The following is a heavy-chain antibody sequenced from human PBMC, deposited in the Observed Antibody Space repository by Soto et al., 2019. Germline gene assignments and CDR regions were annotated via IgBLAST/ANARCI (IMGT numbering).Heavy chain of an antibody. Sequence: QVQLVQSGAEVRKPGASVTVSCRSSGDSFNDYYIHWVRQAPGQGFEWMGWINPNGGVTKYAQKFQGWVSMTRDTYIRTVYMQLSRLRSDDTAVYYWARESGGATATFDYYYVYMDVWGTGTTVTVSS. CDR3: ARESGGATATFDYYYVYMDV. CDR1: GDSFNDYY. J-gene: IGHJ6*03. CDR2: INPNGGVT. D-gene: IGHD5-12*01. V-gene: IGHV1-2*04.